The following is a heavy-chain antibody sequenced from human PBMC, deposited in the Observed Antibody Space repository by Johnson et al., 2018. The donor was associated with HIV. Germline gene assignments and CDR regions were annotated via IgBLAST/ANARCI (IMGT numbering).Heavy chain of an antibody. CDR3: ARDGIAAEPKWDAFDR. J-gene: IGHJ3*02. CDR2: IYSGGST. V-gene: IGHV3-66*01. D-gene: IGHD6-13*01. CDR1: GFTVSSNY. Sequence: VQLVESGGGLVQPGGSLRLSCAASGFTVSSNYMSWVRQAPGKGLEWVSVIYSGGSTYYADSVKGRFTISRDNSKNTLYLQMNSLSAEDTAVYYCARDGIAAEPKWDAFDRWGQGTMVTVSS.